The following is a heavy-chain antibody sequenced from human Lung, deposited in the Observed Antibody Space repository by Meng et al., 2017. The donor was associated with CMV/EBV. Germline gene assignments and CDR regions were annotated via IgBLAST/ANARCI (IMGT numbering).Heavy chain of an antibody. V-gene: IGHV1-18*01. Sequence: QPQLVQSGAEVKKSGASVRVSCKASGYTFTHHGISWIRQAPGQGLEWMGWISCYNGDTNYAQKLQGRVTMTTDTSTNTAYMDLRGLRSDDTAVYYCARDPSNTSGRYAYFDYWGQGTLVTVSS. J-gene: IGHJ4*02. D-gene: IGHD6-19*01. CDR3: ARDPSNTSGRYAYFDY. CDR1: GYTFTHHG. CDR2: ISCYNGDT.